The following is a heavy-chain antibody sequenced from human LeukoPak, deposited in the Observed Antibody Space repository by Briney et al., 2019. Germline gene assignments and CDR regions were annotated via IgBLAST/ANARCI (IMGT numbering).Heavy chain of an antibody. CDR3: AKEEYSHTTNYFDN. D-gene: IGHD2-8*01. Sequence: GGSLRLSCAASGFTFSSYAMHWVRQAPGKGLEWVSLISGDGGSTFYADSVRGRFTISRDNSKNSLSLQMNSLTTEDTALYYCAKEEYSHTTNYFDNWGQGILVTVSS. CDR2: ISGDGGST. V-gene: IGHV3-43*02. J-gene: IGHJ4*02. CDR1: GFTFSSYA.